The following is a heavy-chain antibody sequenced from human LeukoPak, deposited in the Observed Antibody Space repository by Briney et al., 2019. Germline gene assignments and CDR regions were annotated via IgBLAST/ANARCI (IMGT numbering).Heavy chain of an antibody. J-gene: IGHJ3*02. CDR2: INPNSGGT. CDR3: ASGARGLGFDAFDI. CDR1: GYTFTSYG. V-gene: IGHV1-2*02. D-gene: IGHD3-10*01. Sequence: GASVKVSCKASGYTFTSYGISWVRQAPGQGLEWMGWINPNSGGTNYAQKFQGRVTMTRDTSISTAYMELSRLRSDDTAVYYCASGARGLGFDAFDIWGQGTMVTVSS.